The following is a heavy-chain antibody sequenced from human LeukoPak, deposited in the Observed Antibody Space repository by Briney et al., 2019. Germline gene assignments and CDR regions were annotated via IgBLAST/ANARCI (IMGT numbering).Heavy chain of an antibody. V-gene: IGHV3-30*01. CDR3: ARVGQQLVRGPFDY. Sequence: GGSLRLSCAASRFTFRSYAMHWVRQAPGKGLEWVAVTSYDGSNKYYADSVKGRFTISRDDSKNTLYLQMNSLRAEDTAVYYCARVGQQLVRGPFDYWGQGTLVTVSS. J-gene: IGHJ4*02. CDR2: TSYDGSNK. CDR1: RFTFRSYA. D-gene: IGHD6-13*01.